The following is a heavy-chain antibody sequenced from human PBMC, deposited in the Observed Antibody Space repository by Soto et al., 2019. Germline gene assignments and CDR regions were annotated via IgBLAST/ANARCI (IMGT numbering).Heavy chain of an antibody. D-gene: IGHD3-16*01. CDR1: GFTFSYYW. J-gene: IGHJ3*01. CDR3: ARGDRGAFDL. Sequence: EVQLVESGGGLVRPGGSLRLSCAASGFTFSYYWMHWVRQAPGKGLVWVSRIHSDGSSTTYADFVKGRFIISRDNARKPVDLEMNSGRGEDTAVYYCARGDRGAFDLWGQGTVVTVSS. V-gene: IGHV3-74*01. CDR2: IHSDGSST.